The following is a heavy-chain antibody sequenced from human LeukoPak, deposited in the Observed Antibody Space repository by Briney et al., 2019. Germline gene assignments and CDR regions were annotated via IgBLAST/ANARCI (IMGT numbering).Heavy chain of an antibody. J-gene: IGHJ6*02. Sequence: ASVKVSCKASGYTFTRYGISWVRQAPGQGLEWMGWISAYNGNTNYAQKLQGRVTMTTDTSTSTAYMELRSLRSDDTAVYYCAREFDDFWSGYLYYYYYGMDVWGQGTTVTVSS. CDR2: ISAYNGNT. V-gene: IGHV1-18*01. CDR3: AREFDDFWSGYLYYYYYGMDV. D-gene: IGHD3-3*01. CDR1: GYTFTRYG.